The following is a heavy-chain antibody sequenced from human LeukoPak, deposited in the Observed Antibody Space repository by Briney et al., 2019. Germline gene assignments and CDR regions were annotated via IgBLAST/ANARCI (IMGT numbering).Heavy chain of an antibody. CDR1: GYTFTGYY. CDR3: ARSITMVREVINILNWFDP. Sequence: ASVKVSCKASGYTFTGYYIYGVRQAPGQGLEWMGWINPNGGGKKYAQKFQGMVTMTRDTSISTAYMELSRLRSDDTAVYYCARSITMVREVINILNWFDPWGQGTLVTVSS. D-gene: IGHD3-10*01. V-gene: IGHV1-2*02. J-gene: IGHJ5*02. CDR2: INPNGGGK.